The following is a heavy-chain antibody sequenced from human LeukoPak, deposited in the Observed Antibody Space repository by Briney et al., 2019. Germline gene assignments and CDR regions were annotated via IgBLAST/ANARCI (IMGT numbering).Heavy chain of an antibody. CDR3: ARLISDTRYYGYRPTWYFDL. J-gene: IGHJ2*01. Sequence: SETLSLTCTVSGGSISSSSYYWGWIRQPPGKGLEWIGSIYYSGSTYYSPSLKSRVTISVDTSKNQFSLKLSSVTAADTAVYYCARLISDTRYYGYRPTWYFDLWGRGTLVTVSS. CDR2: IYYSGST. V-gene: IGHV4-39*07. CDR1: GGSISSSSYY. D-gene: IGHD3-10*01.